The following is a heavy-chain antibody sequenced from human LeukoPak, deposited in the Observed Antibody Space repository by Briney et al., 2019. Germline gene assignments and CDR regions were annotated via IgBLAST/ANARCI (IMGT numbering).Heavy chain of an antibody. CDR3: ASAAKMDV. J-gene: IGHJ6*02. V-gene: IGHV3-48*03. CDR1: GFTFSSYE. Sequence: PGGSLRLSCASSGFTFSSYEMNWVRQAPGKRLEWVSHISSSGSTIYYTDSVKGRFTISRDNANNSLYLQMNSLRAEDTAVYYCASAAKMDVWGQGTTVTVSS. CDR2: ISSSGSTI.